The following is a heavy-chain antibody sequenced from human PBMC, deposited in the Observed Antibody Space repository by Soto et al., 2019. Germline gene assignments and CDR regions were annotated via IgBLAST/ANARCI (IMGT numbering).Heavy chain of an antibody. J-gene: IGHJ4*02. CDR2: ISGAGGSA. Sequence: EVQLLESGGGLVQPGGSLRLSCAASGFTFSSYAMSWVRQSPGKGLEWLSTISGAGGSANYADSVKGRFTISRDNSENTLFLQLNSLRADDSAVYSCAVPRRGGYYFDHWGQGTLVTVSS. CDR3: AVPRRGGYYFDH. V-gene: IGHV3-23*01. CDR1: GFTFSSYA. D-gene: IGHD3-16*01.